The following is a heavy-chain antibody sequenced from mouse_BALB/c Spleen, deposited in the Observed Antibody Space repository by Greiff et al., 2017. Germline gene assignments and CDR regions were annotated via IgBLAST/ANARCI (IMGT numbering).Heavy chain of an antibody. CDR3: ARRLLRRPAMDY. CDR1: GYTFTSYW. Sequence: QVQLQQSGAELAKPGASVKMSCKASGYTFTSYWMHWVKQRPGQGLEWIGYINPSTGYTEYNQKFKDKATLTADKSSSTAYMQLSSLTSEDSAVYYCARRLLRRPAMDYWGQGTSVTVSS. D-gene: IGHD1-2*01. J-gene: IGHJ4*01. V-gene: IGHV1-7*01. CDR2: INPSTGYT.